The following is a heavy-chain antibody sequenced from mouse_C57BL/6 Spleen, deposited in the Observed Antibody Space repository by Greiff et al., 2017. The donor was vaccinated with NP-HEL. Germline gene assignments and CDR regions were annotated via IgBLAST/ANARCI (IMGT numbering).Heavy chain of an antibody. D-gene: IGHD1-1*01. CDR1: GYTFTSYW. CDR3: ASPYGSAFAY. J-gene: IGHJ3*01. CDR2: IHPNSGST. Sequence: QVQLQQPGAELVKPGASVKLSCKASGYTFTSYWMHWVKQRPGQGLEWIGMIHPNSGSTNYNEKFKSKATLTVDKSSSTAYMHLSSLTSEDSAVYYCASPYGSAFAYWGQGTLVTVSA. V-gene: IGHV1-64*01.